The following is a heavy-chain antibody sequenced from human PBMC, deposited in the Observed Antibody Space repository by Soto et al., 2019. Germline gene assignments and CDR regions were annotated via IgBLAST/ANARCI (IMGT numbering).Heavy chain of an antibody. V-gene: IGHV4-59*08. J-gene: IGHJ4*02. CDR1: GGSISSYY. CDR2: IYYSGST. D-gene: IGHD2-2*01. CDR3: ASIPRNYANIDY. Sequence: SETLSLTCTVSGGSISSYYWSWIRQPPGKGLEWIGYIYYSGSTNYNPSLKSRVTISVDTSKNQFSLKLSSVTAADTAVYYCASIPRNYANIDYWGQGTLVTVSS.